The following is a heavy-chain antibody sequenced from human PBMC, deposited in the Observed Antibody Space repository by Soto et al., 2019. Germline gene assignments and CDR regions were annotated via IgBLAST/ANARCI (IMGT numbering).Heavy chain of an antibody. CDR2: INVGTDKT. D-gene: IGHD6-19*01. J-gene: IGHJ4*02. V-gene: IGHV1-3*01. Sequence: ASVKVSCKASGYTFSSSAMHWVRQAPGQSLEWMGWINVGTDKTEYSRRLQGRVTITKDTSASTADMELSGLTSEDTAVYYCVKPQGGWVPDCWGPGTLVNVSS. CDR1: GYTFSSSA. CDR3: VKPQGGWVPDC.